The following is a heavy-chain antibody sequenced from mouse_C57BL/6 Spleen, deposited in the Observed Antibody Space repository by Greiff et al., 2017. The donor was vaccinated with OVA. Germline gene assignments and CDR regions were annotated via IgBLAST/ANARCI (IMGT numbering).Heavy chain of an antibody. D-gene: IGHD4-1*01. CDR3: ARKGNWHFDY. Sequence: VQLKESGGDLVKPGGSLKLSCAASGFTFSSYGMSWVRQTPDTRLEWVATISSGGSYTYYPDSVKGRFTISRDNAKNTLYLQMSSLKSEDTAMYYCARKGNWHFDYWGQGTTLTVSS. V-gene: IGHV5-6*01. J-gene: IGHJ2*01. CDR2: ISSGGSYT. CDR1: GFTFSSYG.